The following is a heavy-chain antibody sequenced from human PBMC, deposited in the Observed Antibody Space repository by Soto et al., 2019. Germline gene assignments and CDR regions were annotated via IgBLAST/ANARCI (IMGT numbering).Heavy chain of an antibody. CDR1: GFTVSSNY. CDR3: ARDGLGYCSSTSCPSV. V-gene: IGHV3-53*01. CDR2: IYSGGST. D-gene: IGHD2-2*01. J-gene: IGHJ4*02. Sequence: PGGSLRLSCAASGFTVSSNYMSWVRQAPGKGLEWVSVIYSGGSTYYADSVKGRFTISRDNSKNTLYLQMNSLRAEDTAVYYCARDGLGYCSSTSCPSVWGQGTLVTVSS.